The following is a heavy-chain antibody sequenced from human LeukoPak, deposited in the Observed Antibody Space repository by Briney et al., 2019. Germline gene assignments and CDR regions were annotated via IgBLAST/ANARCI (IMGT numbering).Heavy chain of an antibody. D-gene: IGHD3-22*01. Sequence: SQTLSLTCTVSGGSISSGSYYWSWIRQPAGKGLEWIGRIYTSGSTNYNPSLKSRVTISVDTSKNQFSLKLSSVTAADTAVYYCTRDRMHYDSSGYSGYYFDYWGQGTLVTVSS. CDR1: GGSISSGSYY. CDR3: TRDRMHYDSSGYSGYYFDY. J-gene: IGHJ4*02. CDR2: IYTSGST. V-gene: IGHV4-61*02.